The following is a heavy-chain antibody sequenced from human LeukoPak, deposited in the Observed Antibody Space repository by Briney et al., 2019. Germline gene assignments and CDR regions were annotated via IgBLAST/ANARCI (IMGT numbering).Heavy chain of an antibody. CDR2: INPYTANT. J-gene: IGHJ5*02. CDR1: GYTFTSHG. CDR3: ARGWTGASSENWFDP. Sequence: ASVKVSCKASGYTFTSHGIFWVRQAPGQALEWMGWINPYTANTNYAQKVQGRVTMTTDTSTSTAYMEPGRLRAAYTHVSACARGWTGASSENWFDPWGQGTLVSVSS. V-gene: IGHV1-18*01. D-gene: IGHD2-15*01.